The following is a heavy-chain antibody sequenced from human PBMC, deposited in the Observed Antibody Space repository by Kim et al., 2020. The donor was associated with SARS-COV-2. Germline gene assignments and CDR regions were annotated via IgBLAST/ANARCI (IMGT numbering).Heavy chain of an antibody. CDR1: GFTVSSNY. CDR2: IYSGGST. V-gene: IGHV3-53*01. D-gene: IGHD3-16*01. Sequence: GGSLRLSCAASGFTVSSNYMSWVRQAQGKGLEWVSGIYSGGSTYYADSVKGRFTISRDNSKNTLYLQMNSLRAEDTAVYYCARDLWGQFDPWGQGTLVTVSS. J-gene: IGHJ5*02. CDR3: ARDLWGQFDP.